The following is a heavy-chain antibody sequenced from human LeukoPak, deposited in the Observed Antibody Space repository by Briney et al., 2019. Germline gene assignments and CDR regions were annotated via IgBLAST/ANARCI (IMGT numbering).Heavy chain of an antibody. D-gene: IGHD2-15*01. J-gene: IGHJ6*02. CDR3: AREDCSGGNCYVYYYYYGMDV. V-gene: IGHV3-30-3*01. CDR2: ISYDGSNK. CDR1: GFTFSSYA. Sequence: GGSLRLSCAGPGFTFSSYAMHWVRQAPGKGLEWVAVISYDGSNKYYADSVKGRFTISRDNSKNTLYLQMNSLRAEDTAVYYCAREDCSGGNCYVYYYYYGMDVWGQGTTVTVSS.